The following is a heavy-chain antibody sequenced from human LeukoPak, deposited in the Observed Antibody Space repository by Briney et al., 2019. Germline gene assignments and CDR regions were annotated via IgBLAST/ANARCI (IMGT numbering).Heavy chain of an antibody. D-gene: IGHD1-26*01. Sequence: RASVKVSCKASGYTFTSNVITWVRQAPGQGLEWMGYITTYNGDTNYAQKFQGRVTMTTDTSTSTAYMELRSLRSDDTAMYYCARGRYSGSYTLFDYWGQGILVTVSS. CDR2: ITTYNGDT. CDR3: ARGRYSGSYTLFDY. CDR1: GYTFTSNV. V-gene: IGHV1-18*01. J-gene: IGHJ4*02.